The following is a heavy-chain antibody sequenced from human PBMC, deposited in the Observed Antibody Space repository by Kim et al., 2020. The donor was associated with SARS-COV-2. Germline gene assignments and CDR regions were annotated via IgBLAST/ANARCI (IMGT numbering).Heavy chain of an antibody. CDR1: GYTFTSYY. V-gene: IGHV1-46*01. CDR2: INPSGGST. Sequence: ASVKVSCKASGYTFTSYYMHWVRQAPGQGLEWMGIINPSGGSTSYAQKFQGRVTMTRDTSTRTVYMELSSLRSEDTAVYYCAREGVPGIAAAGTYWYFDLWGRGTLVTVSS. D-gene: IGHD6-13*01. CDR3: AREGVPGIAAAGTYWYFDL. J-gene: IGHJ2*01.